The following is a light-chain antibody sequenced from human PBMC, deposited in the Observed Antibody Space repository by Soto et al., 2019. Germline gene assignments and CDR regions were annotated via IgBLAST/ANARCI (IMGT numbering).Light chain of an antibody. V-gene: IGLV1-44*01. J-gene: IGLJ3*02. CDR2: GNN. Sequence: QPVLTQPPSASGTPGQRVTIACSGSSSNIGSNTVNWYQQLPGTAPKLLIYGNNQRPSGVPDRFSGSKSGTSASLAIRGLQSEDEANYYCAAWDDSLNGWVFGGGTKLTVL. CDR1: SSNIGSNT. CDR3: AAWDDSLNGWV.